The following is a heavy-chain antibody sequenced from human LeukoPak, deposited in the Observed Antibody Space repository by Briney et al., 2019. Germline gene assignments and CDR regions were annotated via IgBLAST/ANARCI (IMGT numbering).Heavy chain of an antibody. CDR1: GYTFTNFY. CDR3: ARYRVGATNDDAFDI. V-gene: IGHV1-46*01. Sequence: ASVKVSCKASGYTFTNFYMHWVRQAPGQGLEWMGIINPSGGSTTHAQKFQGRVTMTRDTSTSTIYMELSSLRSEDTAVYYCARYRVGATNDDAFDIWGQGTMVTVSS. J-gene: IGHJ3*02. D-gene: IGHD1-26*01. CDR2: INPSGGST.